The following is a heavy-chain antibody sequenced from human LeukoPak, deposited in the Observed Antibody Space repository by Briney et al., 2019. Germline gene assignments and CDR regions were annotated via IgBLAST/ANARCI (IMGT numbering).Heavy chain of an antibody. CDR1: GGTFSSYA. Sequence: SVKVSCKASGGTFSSYAISWVRQAPGQGLEWMGGIIPIFGTANYAQKFQGRVTITADKSTSTAYMELSSLRSEDTAVYYCARGGRYSGSYFDAFDIWGQGTMVTVSS. D-gene: IGHD1-26*01. CDR3: ARGGRYSGSYFDAFDI. CDR2: IIPIFGTA. V-gene: IGHV1-69*06. J-gene: IGHJ3*02.